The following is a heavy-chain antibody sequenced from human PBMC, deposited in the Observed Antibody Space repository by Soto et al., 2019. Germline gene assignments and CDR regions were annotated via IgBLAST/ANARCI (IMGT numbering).Heavy chain of an antibody. J-gene: IGHJ6*02. CDR3: ARDSGSIAARRAYYYYYYGMDV. CDR2: IYCSGST. CDR1: GGSISSGDYY. Sequence: SETLSLTCTVSGGSISSGDYYWSLIRQAPGKGLEWIGYIYCSGSTYYNPSLKSRVTISVDTSKNQFSLKLSSVTAADTAVYYCARDSGSIAARRAYYYYYYGMDVWGQGTTVT. D-gene: IGHD6-6*01. V-gene: IGHV4-30-4*01.